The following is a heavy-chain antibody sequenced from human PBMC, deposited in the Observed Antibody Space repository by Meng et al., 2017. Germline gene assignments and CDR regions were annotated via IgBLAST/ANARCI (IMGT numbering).Heavy chain of an antibody. CDR3: ARALSSGWGFDI. Sequence: GGSLRLSCAASGFTVSSNYMSWVRQAPGKGLEYVSYIINGGTTTYYADSVKGRFTISRDNAKKSLYLQMNSLRAEDTAVYYCARALSSGWGFDIWGQGTMVTVSS. CDR1: GFTVSSNY. D-gene: IGHD6-19*01. V-gene: IGHV3-11*04. J-gene: IGHJ3*02. CDR2: IINGGTTT.